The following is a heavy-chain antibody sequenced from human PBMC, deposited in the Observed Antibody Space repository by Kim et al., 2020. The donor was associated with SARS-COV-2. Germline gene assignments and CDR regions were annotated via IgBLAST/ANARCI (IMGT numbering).Heavy chain of an antibody. CDR1: GFTFSSYA. CDR2: ISGDGGRT. Sequence: GGSLRLSCTVSGFTFSSYAMSWVRQAPGKGLEWVSVISGDGGRTYYADSVKGRFTISRDNSKNTLYLQMNSLRAEDTALYYCAKDSEDYADFPANFDNWGQGLLVTVSS. V-gene: IGHV3-23*01. D-gene: IGHD4-17*01. CDR3: AKDSEDYADFPANFDN. J-gene: IGHJ4*02.